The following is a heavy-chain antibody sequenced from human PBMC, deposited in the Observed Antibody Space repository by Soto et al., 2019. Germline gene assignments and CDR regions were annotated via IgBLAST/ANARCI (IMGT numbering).Heavy chain of an antibody. V-gene: IGHV3-15*01. CDR3: TSTSSGFGEPRYYYYGMDV. CDR1: GFTFSNAR. J-gene: IGHJ6*02. CDR2: IKSKTDGGTT. D-gene: IGHD3-10*01. Sequence: PGGSLRLSCAASGFTFSNARMSWVRQAPGKGLEWVGRIKSKTDGGTTDYAAPVKGRFTISRDDSKNTLYLQMNSLKTEDTAVYYCTSTSSGFGEPRYYYYGMDVWGQGTTVTVSS.